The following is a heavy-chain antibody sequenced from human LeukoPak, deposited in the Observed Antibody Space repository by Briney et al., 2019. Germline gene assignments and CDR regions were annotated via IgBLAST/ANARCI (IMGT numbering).Heavy chain of an antibody. V-gene: IGHV4-4*07. D-gene: IGHD6-13*01. CDR3: ARGIGSWYYFDY. J-gene: IGHJ4*02. CDR2: IYTSGGT. Sequence: PSETLSLICTVSGGSINIYYWSWLRQPAGKGLEWIGRIYTSGGTNYNPSLKSRVTMSVDTSKNQFSLTLGSVTAAGTAVYYCARGIGSWYYFDYWGQGTLVTVSS. CDR1: GGSINIYY.